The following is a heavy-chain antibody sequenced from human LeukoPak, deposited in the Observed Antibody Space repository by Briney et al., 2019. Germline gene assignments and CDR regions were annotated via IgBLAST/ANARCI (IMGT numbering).Heavy chain of an antibody. CDR1: GGSISSYY. Sequence: SETLSLTCTVSGGSISSYYWSWIRQPPGKGLEWIGYIYYSGSTNYNPSLKSRVTISVDTSKNQFSLKLSSVTAADTAVYYCAREVYGSGSYFSSYYYYMDVWGKGTTVTVSS. V-gene: IGHV4-59*01. CDR3: AREVYGSGSYFSSYYYYMDV. J-gene: IGHJ6*03. D-gene: IGHD3-10*01. CDR2: IYYSGST.